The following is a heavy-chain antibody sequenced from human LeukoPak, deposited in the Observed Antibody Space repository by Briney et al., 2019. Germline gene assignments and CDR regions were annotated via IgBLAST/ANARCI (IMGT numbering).Heavy chain of an antibody. CDR3: ARQYSSSWYDNAFDI. D-gene: IGHD6-13*01. V-gene: IGHV1-2*02. CDR2: INPNSGGT. J-gene: IGHJ3*02. Sequence: SVKVSCKASGYTFTGYYMHWVRQAPGQGLEWMGWINPNSGGTNYAQKFQGRVTMTRDTSICTAYMELSRLRSDDTAVYYCARQYSSSWYDNAFDIWGQGTMVTVSS. CDR1: GYTFTGYY.